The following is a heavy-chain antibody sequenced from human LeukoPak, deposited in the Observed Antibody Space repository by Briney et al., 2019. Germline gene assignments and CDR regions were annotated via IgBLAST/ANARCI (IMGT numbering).Heavy chain of an antibody. CDR2: IYSSGST. CDR1: GGSISSYY. CDR3: ARDDYGDYVSDYYYYYMGV. Sequence: SETLSLTCTVSGGSISSYYWSWIRQPPGKGLEWIGYIYSSGSTNYNPSLKGRVTISVDTSKNQFSLKLSSVTAADTAVYYCARDDYGDYVSDYYYYYMGVWGKGTTVTVSS. D-gene: IGHD4-17*01. J-gene: IGHJ6*03. V-gene: IGHV4-59*01.